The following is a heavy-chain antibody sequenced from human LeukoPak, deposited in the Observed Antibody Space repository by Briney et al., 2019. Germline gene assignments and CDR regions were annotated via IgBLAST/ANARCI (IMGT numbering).Heavy chain of an antibody. CDR3: ARGRDSSSWYTFDY. Sequence: GGSLRLSCAASGFTFSSYWMSWVRQAPGKGLEWVANIKQDGSEKYYVDSVKGRFTISRDNAKNSLYLQMNSLRAEDTAVYYCARGRDSSSWYTFDYWGQGTLVTVSS. V-gene: IGHV3-7*01. CDR1: GFTFSSYW. J-gene: IGHJ4*02. D-gene: IGHD6-13*01. CDR2: IKQDGSEK.